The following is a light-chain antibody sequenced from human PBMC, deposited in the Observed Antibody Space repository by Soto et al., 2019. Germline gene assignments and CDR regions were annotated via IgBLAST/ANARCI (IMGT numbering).Light chain of an antibody. CDR3: CSSVGSPIWV. CDR1: SNDVGTYNR. CDR2: EVN. Sequence: QSALTQPASVSGSPGQSITISCTGTSNDVGTYNRVSWYQQYPGKAPTLMIYEVNKRPSGVSNRFSDSKSGNTASLTISGLQAEDEADYYCCSSVGSPIWVFGGGTQLTVL. V-gene: IGLV2-23*02. J-gene: IGLJ3*02.